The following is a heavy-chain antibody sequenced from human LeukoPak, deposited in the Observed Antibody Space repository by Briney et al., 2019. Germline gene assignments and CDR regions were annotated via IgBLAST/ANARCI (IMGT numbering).Heavy chain of an antibody. CDR2: IRYDGSNK. J-gene: IGHJ4*02. V-gene: IGHV3-30*02. Sequence: GGSLRLSCAASGFTFSSYGMHWVRQAPGKGLEWVAFIRYDGSNKYYADSVKGRFTISRDNSKNTLYLQMNSLRAEDTAVYYCAKALYYYGSGSYPFDYWGQRTLVTVSS. CDR3: AKALYYYGSGSYPFDY. D-gene: IGHD3-10*01. CDR1: GFTFSSYG.